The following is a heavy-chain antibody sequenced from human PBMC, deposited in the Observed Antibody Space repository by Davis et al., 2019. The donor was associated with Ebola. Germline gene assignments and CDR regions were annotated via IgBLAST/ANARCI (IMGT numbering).Heavy chain of an antibody. CDR2: ISWNGGSR. V-gene: IGHV3-43*01. CDR3: ARAFYDSSGYHWFDP. D-gene: IGHD3-22*01. Sequence: GESLKISCAASGFTFDDYTMHWVRQVPGKGLEWVSLISWNGGSRSYADSAKGRFTVSGDRATNSLYLQMDSLRAEDTAIYYCARAFYDSSGYHWFDPWGQGTLVTVSS. J-gene: IGHJ5*02. CDR1: GFTFDDYT.